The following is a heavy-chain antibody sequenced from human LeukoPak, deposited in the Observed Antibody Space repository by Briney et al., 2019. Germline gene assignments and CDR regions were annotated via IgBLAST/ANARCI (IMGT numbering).Heavy chain of an antibody. CDR1: GGTFSSYA. CDR3: AASYNWTPMYYFDY. D-gene: IGHD1-20*01. CDR2: IIPIFGTA. Sequence: ASVKVSCKASGGTFSSYAISWVRQAPGQGLEWMGGIIPIFGTANYAQKFQGRVTITTDESTSTAYMELSSLRSEDTAVYYCAASYNWTPMYYFDYWGQGTLVTASS. V-gene: IGHV1-69*05. J-gene: IGHJ4*02.